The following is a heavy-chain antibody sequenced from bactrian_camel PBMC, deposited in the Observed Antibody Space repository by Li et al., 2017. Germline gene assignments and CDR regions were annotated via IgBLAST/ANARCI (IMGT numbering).Heavy chain of an antibody. J-gene: IGHJ4*01. CDR3: AADGGAWSSSRLPLGDFDY. V-gene: IGHV3S40*01. CDR2: ISSGGGAT. D-gene: IGHD3*01. Sequence: VQLVESGGGSVQAGGSLRLSCAVHGYTYSYQMGWFRQVPGRAREGVAAISSGGGATAYADSVKGRFTISRDNVKNTLYLQMNSLKPEDTAMYYCAADGGAWSSSRLPLGDFDYWGQGTQVTVS. CDR1: GYTYSYQ.